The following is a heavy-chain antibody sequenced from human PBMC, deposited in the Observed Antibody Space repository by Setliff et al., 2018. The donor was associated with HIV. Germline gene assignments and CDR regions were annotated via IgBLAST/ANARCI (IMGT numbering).Heavy chain of an antibody. CDR2: IYSGGST. D-gene: IGHD5-18*01. CDR3: ARDQWGYSYGYYYYYYMDV. Sequence: GESLRLSCAASGFTVSSNYMSWVRQAPGKGLEWVSAIYSGGSTYYADSVKGRFTISRDNSKNTLYLQMNSLRAEDTAVYYCARDQWGYSYGYYYYYYMDVWGKGTKVTVS. V-gene: IGHV3-66*02. CDR1: GFTVSSNY. J-gene: IGHJ6*03.